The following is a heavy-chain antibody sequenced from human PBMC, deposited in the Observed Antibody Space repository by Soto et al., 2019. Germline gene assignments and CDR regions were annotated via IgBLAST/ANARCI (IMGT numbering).Heavy chain of an antibody. J-gene: IGHJ6*02. CDR2: ISYDGNNK. D-gene: IGHD3-10*01. CDR1: GFTFSSYG. Sequence: PGGSLRLSCAASGFTFSSYGMHWVRQAPGKGLEWVAVISYDGNNKHYADSVKGRFIISRDNSKNTLYLQMSRLKGEDTAVYYCAKTDRKLPLWFTIGDVRGQGTTVTVSS. V-gene: IGHV3-30*18. CDR3: AKTDRKLPLWFTIGDV.